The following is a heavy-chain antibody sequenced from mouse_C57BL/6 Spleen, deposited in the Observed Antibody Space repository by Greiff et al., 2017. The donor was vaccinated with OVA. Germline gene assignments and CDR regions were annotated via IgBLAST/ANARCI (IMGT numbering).Heavy chain of an antibody. D-gene: IGHD1-1*01. CDR1: GYTFTSYW. CDR3: ARYYYGSSLGVAY. CDR2: IHPNSGST. V-gene: IGHV1-64*01. Sequence: VQLQQPGAELVKPGASVKLSCKASGYTFTSYWMHWVKQRPGQGLEWIGMIHPNSGSTNYNEKFKSKATLTVDKSSSTAYMQLSSLTSEDSAVYYCARYYYGSSLGVAYWGQGTLVTVSA. J-gene: IGHJ3*01.